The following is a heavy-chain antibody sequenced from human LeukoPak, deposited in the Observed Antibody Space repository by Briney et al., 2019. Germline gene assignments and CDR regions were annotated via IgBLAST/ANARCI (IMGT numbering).Heavy chain of an antibody. Sequence: GGPLRLSCAASGFTFSSYEMNWVRKAPGKGLEWVSYISSSGSTIYYADSVKGRFTISRDNAKNSLYLQMNSLRAEDTAVYYCAELGITMIGGVWGKGTTVTISS. J-gene: IGHJ6*04. V-gene: IGHV3-48*03. CDR3: AELGITMIGGV. CDR1: GFTFSSYE. D-gene: IGHD3-10*02. CDR2: ISSSGSTI.